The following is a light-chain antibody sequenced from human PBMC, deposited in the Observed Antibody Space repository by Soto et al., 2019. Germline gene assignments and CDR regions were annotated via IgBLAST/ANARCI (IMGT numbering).Light chain of an antibody. J-gene: IGKJ3*01. Sequence: DIQMTQSPSSLSASVGDRVTITCQASQDISNYLSWYQQKPGHAPKLLIYDASNLETGVPSRFSGRGPVTDFTFTISTLQPDDISTYYCQQYHNLPPFTFGPGTKVDIK. CDR2: DAS. CDR1: QDISNY. CDR3: QQYHNLPPFT. V-gene: IGKV1-33*01.